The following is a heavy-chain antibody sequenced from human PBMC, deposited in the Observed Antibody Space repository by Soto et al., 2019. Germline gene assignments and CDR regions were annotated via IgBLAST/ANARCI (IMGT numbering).Heavy chain of an antibody. CDR2: ISSSSSTI. V-gene: IGHV3-48*02. CDR3: ARGQMVYAIQNYYYYGMDV. J-gene: IGHJ6*02. D-gene: IGHD2-8*01. CDR1: GFTFSSYS. Sequence: HPGGSLRLSCAASGFTFSSYSMNWVRQAPGKGLEWVSYISSSSSTIYYADSVKGRFTISRDNAKNSLYLQMNSLRDEDTAVYYCARGQMVYAIQNYYYYGMDVWGQGTTVTVSS.